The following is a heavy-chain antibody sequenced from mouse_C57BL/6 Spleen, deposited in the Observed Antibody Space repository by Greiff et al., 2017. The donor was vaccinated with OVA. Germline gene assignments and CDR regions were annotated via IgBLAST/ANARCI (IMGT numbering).Heavy chain of an antibody. V-gene: IGHV5-9-1*02. J-gene: IGHJ2*01. D-gene: IGHD4-1*01. CDR2: ISSGGDYI. Sequence: EVMLVESGEGLVKPGGSLKLSCAASGFTFSSYAMSWVRQTPEKRLEWVAYISSGGDYIYYADTVKGRFTISRDNARNTLYLQMSSLKSEDTAMYYCTREGGAGTWDDWGQGTTLTVSS. CDR1: GFTFSSYA. CDR3: TREGGAGTWDD.